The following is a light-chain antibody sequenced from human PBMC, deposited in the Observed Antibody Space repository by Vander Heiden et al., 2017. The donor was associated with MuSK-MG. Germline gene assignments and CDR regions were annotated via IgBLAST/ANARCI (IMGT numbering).Light chain of an antibody. J-gene: IGKJ4*01. CDR2: AAS. CDR1: QSIARY. Sequence: DIQMTQSPSSLSASVGDRVTITCRASQSIARYLNWYQQKPGKAPELLIYAASTLHSGVPSRFSGGGSETDFTLTITSLQPEDFASYYCQQCDSKFGLTFGGGTMVEIK. CDR3: QQCDSKFGLT. V-gene: IGKV1-39*01.